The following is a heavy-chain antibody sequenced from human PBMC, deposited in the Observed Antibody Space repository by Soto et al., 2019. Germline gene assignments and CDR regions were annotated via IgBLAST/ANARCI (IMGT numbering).Heavy chain of an antibody. CDR2: IYYSGST. J-gene: IGHJ6*03. V-gene: IGHV4-4*08. CDR3: ARDNWNYYYYYYYMDV. CDR1: GGSISSYY. Sequence: SETLSLTCTVSGGSISSYYWSWIRQPPGKGLEWIGYIYYSGSTNYNPSLKSRVTISVDTSKNQFSLKLSSVTAADTAVYYCARDNWNYYYYYYYMDVWGKGTTVTVSS. D-gene: IGHD1-7*01.